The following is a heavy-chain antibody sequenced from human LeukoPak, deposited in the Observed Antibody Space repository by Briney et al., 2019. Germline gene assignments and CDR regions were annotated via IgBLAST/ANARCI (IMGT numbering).Heavy chain of an antibody. V-gene: IGHV3-53*01. J-gene: IGHJ4*02. Sequence: PGGSLRLSCAASGFTVSANYMSWDRQAPGKGLEWVSVIYSGGSTYYAGSVKGRFTISRDNSKNTLYLQMNSLRAEDTSVYYCATRSSGWGQGTLVTVSS. D-gene: IGHD6-19*01. CDR3: ATRSSG. CDR2: IYSGGST. CDR1: GFTVSANY.